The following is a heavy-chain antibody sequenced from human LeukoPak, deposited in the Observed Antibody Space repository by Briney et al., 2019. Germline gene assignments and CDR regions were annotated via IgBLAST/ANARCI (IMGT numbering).Heavy chain of an antibody. D-gene: IGHD3-10*01. Sequence: PGGSLRLSCAASGFTFSSYSMNWVRQAPGKGLEWVSYISSSSSTIYYADSVKGRFTISRDNAKNSLYLQMNSLRAEDTAVYYCARAYYYGSGSYPAEYFQHWGQGTLVTVSS. J-gene: IGHJ1*01. CDR1: GFTFSSYS. V-gene: IGHV3-48*01. CDR2: ISSSSSTI. CDR3: ARAYYYGSGSYPAEYFQH.